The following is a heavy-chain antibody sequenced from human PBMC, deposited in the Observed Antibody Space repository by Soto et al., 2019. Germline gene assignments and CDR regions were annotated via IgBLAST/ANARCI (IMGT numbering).Heavy chain of an antibody. Sequence: ASVKVSCKASGYTFTGYYMHWVRQAPGQGXEWMGWINPNSGGTNYAQKFQGRVTMTRDTSISTAYMELSRLRSDDTAVYYCASAIAVAGTALPGDYYYYYGMDVWGQGTTVTVSS. CDR1: GYTFTGYY. V-gene: IGHV1-2*02. CDR3: ASAIAVAGTALPGDYYYYYGMDV. J-gene: IGHJ6*02. D-gene: IGHD6-19*01. CDR2: INPNSGGT.